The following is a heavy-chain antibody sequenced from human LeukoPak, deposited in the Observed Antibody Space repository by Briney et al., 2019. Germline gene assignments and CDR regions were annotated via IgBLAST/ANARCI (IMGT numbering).Heavy chain of an antibody. Sequence: PGGSLRLSCAASGFTFSSYSMNWVRQAPGKGLEWVSYISSSSSTIYYADSVKGRFTISRDNAKNSLYLQMNSLRAEDTAVYYCAREATGDDFDYWGQGTLVTVSS. CDR2: ISSSSSTI. CDR1: GFTFSSYS. V-gene: IGHV3-48*01. J-gene: IGHJ4*02. D-gene: IGHD3-10*01. CDR3: AREATGDDFDY.